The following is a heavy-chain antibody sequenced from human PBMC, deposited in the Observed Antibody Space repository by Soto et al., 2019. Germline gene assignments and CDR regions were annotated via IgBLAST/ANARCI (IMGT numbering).Heavy chain of an antibody. CDR1: GGSISSGGYY. J-gene: IGHJ3*02. Sequence: QVQLQESGPGLVKPSQTLSLTCTVSGGSISSGGYYWSWIRQHPEKGLEWIGYIYYTGNTYYNASLKSRVTISVDTSNNQFSLKLSSETSADTAVYYCARVGISSSDAFDIWGQGTTVTVSS. CDR3: ARVGISSSDAFDI. D-gene: IGHD6-6*01. CDR2: IYYTGNT. V-gene: IGHV4-31*03.